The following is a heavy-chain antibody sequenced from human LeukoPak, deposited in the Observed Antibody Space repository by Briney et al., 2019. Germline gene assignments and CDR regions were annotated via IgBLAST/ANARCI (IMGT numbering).Heavy chain of an antibody. V-gene: IGHV6-1*01. CDR1: GDSVSSNSAA. CDR3: ARDIGPRKSLYNWFDP. J-gene: IGHJ5*02. D-gene: IGHD2-15*01. Sequence: SQTLSLTCAISGDSVSSNSAAWNWIRQSPSRGLEWLGRTYYRYKWYNDYAVSVKSRITVNPDTSKNQFSLQLYSVTPEDTAVYYCARDIGPRKSLYNWFDPWGQGTLVTVSS. CDR2: TYYRYKWYN.